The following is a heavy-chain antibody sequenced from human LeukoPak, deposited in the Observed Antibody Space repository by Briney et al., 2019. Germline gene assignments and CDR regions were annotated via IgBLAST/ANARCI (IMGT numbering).Heavy chain of an antibody. CDR1: GGSISSYY. CDR2: IYYSGSA. Sequence: NASETLSLTCTVSGGSISSYYWSWIRQPPGKGLEWIGYIYYSGSANYNPSLKSRVTISVDTSKNQFSLKLSSVTAADTAVYYCAREAGVDWYFDLWGRGTLVTVSS. J-gene: IGHJ2*01. V-gene: IGHV4-59*01. D-gene: IGHD6-13*01. CDR3: AREAGVDWYFDL.